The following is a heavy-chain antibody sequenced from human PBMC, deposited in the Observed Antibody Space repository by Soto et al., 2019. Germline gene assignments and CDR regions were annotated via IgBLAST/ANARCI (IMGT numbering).Heavy chain of an antibody. D-gene: IGHD1-26*01. CDR1: GFTFSTSY. CDR2: INGGGFST. Sequence: VGSLRLSCAASGFTFSTSYMHWVRQAPGMGLVWVSRINGGGFSTNYADSVKGRFTISRDNAKNTLYLQMNSLTTEDTAVYYCAGDSGSPYPKDFDYWGQGTLVTVSS. J-gene: IGHJ4*02. CDR3: AGDSGSPYPKDFDY. V-gene: IGHV3-74*01.